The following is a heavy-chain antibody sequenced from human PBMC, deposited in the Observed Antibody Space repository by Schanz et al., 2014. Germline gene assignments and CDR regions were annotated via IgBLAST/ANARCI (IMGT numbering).Heavy chain of an antibody. J-gene: IGHJ4*02. D-gene: IGHD2-2*01. CDR1: GGFISSINW. CDR2: INNSGST. CDR3: ARDERDLPRSLFVF. V-gene: IGHV4-4*02. Sequence: QVQLQESGPGLVKPSGTLSLTCAVSGGFISSINWWSWVRQSPGTGLEWIGEINNSGSTNYNPSLKSRVPISLDKSKSQCSLTRNAVTAADTAVYYCARDERDLPRSLFVFWGQGTLVTVSS.